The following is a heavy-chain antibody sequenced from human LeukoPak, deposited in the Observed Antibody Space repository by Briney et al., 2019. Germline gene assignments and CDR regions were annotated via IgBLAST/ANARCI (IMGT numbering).Heavy chain of an antibody. CDR1: GGSISSYY. J-gene: IGHJ6*02. CDR3: ANRRVVTYYDFWSGSHYGMDV. D-gene: IGHD3-3*01. Sequence: SETLSLTCTVSGGSISSYYWSWIQQPPGKGLEWIGYIYYSGSTNYNPSLKSRVTISVDTSKNQFSLKLSSVTAADTAVYYCANRRVVTYYDFWSGSHYGMDVWGQGTTVTVSS. CDR2: IYYSGST. V-gene: IGHV4-59*08.